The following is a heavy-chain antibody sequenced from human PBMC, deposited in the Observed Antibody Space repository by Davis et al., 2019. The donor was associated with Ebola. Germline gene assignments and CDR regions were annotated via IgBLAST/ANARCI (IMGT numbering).Heavy chain of an antibody. CDR1: GYTFTSYY. D-gene: IGHD3-9*01. J-gene: IGHJ4*02. V-gene: IGHV1-18*04. CDR2: ISAFKGKT. CDR3: VRSTYDILIDFDF. Sequence: ASVKVSCKASGYTFTSYYMHWVRQAPGQGLEWLGWISAFKGKTHYAQKFQGRMTLTTDTSTSTDYMELESLRSDDTAVYYCVRSTYDILIDFDFWGQGTLVTVSS.